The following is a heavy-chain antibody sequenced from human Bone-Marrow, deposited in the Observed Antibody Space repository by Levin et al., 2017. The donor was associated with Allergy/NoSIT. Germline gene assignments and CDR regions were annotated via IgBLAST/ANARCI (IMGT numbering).Heavy chain of an antibody. D-gene: IGHD6-13*01. CDR3: ARGGTSSNDY. CDR1: GYTFSDYY. V-gene: IGHV1-2*02. Sequence: ASVKVSCTVSGYTFSDYYMHWVRQAPRQGLEWMGWINPKRGDANTAQKFEGRVVLTRDTSISTAYMEVGRLRCDDTALYYCARGGTSSNDYWGQGTLVTVSS. J-gene: IGHJ4*02. CDR2: INPKRGDA.